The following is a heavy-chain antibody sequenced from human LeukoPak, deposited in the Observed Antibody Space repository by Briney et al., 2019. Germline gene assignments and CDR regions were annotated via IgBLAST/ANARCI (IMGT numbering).Heavy chain of an antibody. CDR1: GFTFSSNG. CDR2: ISGSGGSP. J-gene: IGHJ4*02. Sequence: PGGSLRLSCEASGFTFSSNGMSWVRQAPGRGLEWVSVISGSGGSPGYTDSVKGRFTISRDNSKNTLYLQMNSLRAEDTAVYYCAKGGKTIMCPTSCYDYWGQGTLVTVSS. CDR3: AKGGKTIMCPTSCYDY. D-gene: IGHD2-2*01. V-gene: IGHV3-23*01.